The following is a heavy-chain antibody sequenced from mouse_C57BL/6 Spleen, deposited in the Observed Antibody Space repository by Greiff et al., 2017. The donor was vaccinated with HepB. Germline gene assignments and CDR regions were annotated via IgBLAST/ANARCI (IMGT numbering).Heavy chain of an antibody. CDR3: AIATTVVATDWYFDV. Sequence: QVQLQQPGAELVKPGASVKVSCKASGYTFTSYWMHWVKQRPDQGLEWIGRIHPSDSDTNYNQKFKGKATLTVDKSSSTAYMQLSSLTSEDSAVYYCAIATTVVATDWYFDVWGTGTTVTVSS. J-gene: IGHJ1*03. D-gene: IGHD1-1*01. CDR2: IHPSDSDT. V-gene: IGHV1-74*01. CDR1: GYTFTSYW.